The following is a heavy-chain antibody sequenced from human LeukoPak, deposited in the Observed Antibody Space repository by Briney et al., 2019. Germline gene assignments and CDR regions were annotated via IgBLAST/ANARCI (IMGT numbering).Heavy chain of an antibody. Sequence: QSGGSLRLSCAASGFTFSSYAMHWVRKAPGKGLEWVAVISYVGSNKYYADSVKGRFTISRDNSKNTLYLQMNSLRAEDTAVYYCARETADYYDSSGWYAFDIWGQGTMVTVSS. CDR2: ISYVGSNK. D-gene: IGHD3-22*01. CDR1: GFTFSSYA. V-gene: IGHV3-30-3*01. CDR3: ARETADYYDSSGWYAFDI. J-gene: IGHJ3*02.